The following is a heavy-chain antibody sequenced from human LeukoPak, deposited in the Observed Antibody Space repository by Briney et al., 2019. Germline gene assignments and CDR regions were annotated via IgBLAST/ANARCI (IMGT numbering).Heavy chain of an antibody. CDR2: INRDGTEK. J-gene: IGHJ4*02. CDR1: GFNFSGSR. V-gene: IGHV3-7*04. D-gene: IGHD2-21*01. CDR3: VRGDWYFES. Sequence: GGSLRLSCATSGFNFSGSRMTWVRQAPGKGLQWVANINRDGTEKHFLDSVEGRFTISRDNAKKSLYLLMNSLRPQDTAVYFCVRGDWYFESWGQGTLVTVSS.